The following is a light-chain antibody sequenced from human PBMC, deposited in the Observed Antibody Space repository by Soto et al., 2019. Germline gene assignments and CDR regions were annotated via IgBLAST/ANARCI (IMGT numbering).Light chain of an antibody. CDR1: LSVGTN. V-gene: IGKV3-15*01. CDR3: LQYNTWGET. CDR2: GAS. J-gene: IGKJ4*02. Sequence: EIVMTQSPATLSASPGERATLSCRASLSVGTNLAWYHQKPDQDPRLLIFGASTRATGIPARFSGSGSGTDFTLTISSLQSEDLTVSLCLQYNTWGETFGGGTKVEIK.